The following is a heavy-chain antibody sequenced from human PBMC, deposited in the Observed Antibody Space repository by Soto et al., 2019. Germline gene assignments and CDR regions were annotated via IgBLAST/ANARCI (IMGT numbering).Heavy chain of an antibody. CDR2: ISLYSDGT. V-gene: IGHV1-18*01. Sequence: ASVKVSCKTSGYTFSNYCITWVRQAPGQPLEWLGWISLYSDGTNYAQKFQGRVSMTTDTSTTTAYMELRSLRSDDTAVYYCARVVPGAEAWFGPWGQGTLVSVSS. J-gene: IGHJ5*02. CDR3: ARVVPGAEAWFGP. CDR1: GYTFSNYC. D-gene: IGHD2-2*01.